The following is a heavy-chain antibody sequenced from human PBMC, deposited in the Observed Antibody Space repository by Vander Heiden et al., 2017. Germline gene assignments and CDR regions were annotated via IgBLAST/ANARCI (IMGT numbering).Heavy chain of an antibody. V-gene: IGHV3-30-3*01. J-gene: IGHJ4*02. D-gene: IGHD3-9*01. Sequence: QVQLVESGGGVVQPGRSLRLSCAASGFTFSRYALHWVRQAPGKGLEWVAVISYDGSNKYYADSVKGRFTISRDNSKNTLYLQMNSLRAEDTAVYYCARDAFDWLLYGYFDYWGQGTLVTVSS. CDR1: GFTFSRYA. CDR2: ISYDGSNK. CDR3: ARDAFDWLLYGYFDY.